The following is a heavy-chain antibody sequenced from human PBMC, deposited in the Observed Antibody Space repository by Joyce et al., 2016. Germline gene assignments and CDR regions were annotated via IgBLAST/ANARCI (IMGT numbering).Heavy chain of an antibody. D-gene: IGHD3-10*01. Sequence: QVQLQESGPGVVRPSQTLSLTCSVSGASISSGDNYWSWIRQPPGKGLEWIGYIFYSGTTKYNPSLSSRLAISADMSKIQFSLKLTSVTAADTAMYFCAREARGQPFDFWGQGALVTVSS. V-gene: IGHV4-30-4*01. CDR2: IFYSGTT. CDR1: GASISSGDNY. J-gene: IGHJ4*02. CDR3: AREARGQPFDF.